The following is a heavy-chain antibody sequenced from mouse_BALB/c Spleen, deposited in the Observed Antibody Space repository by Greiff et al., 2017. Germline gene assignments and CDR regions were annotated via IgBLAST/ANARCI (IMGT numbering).Heavy chain of an antibody. V-gene: IGHV5-12-2*01. D-gene: IGHD2-2*01. CDR2: ISNGGGST. CDR1: GFTFSSYT. Sequence: EVKLVEPGGGLVQPGGSLKLSCAASGFTFSSYTMSWVRQTPEKRLEWVAYISNGGGSTYYPDTVKGRFTISRDNAKNTLYLQMSSLKSEDTAMYYCARRGGYENYAMDYWGQGTSVTVSS. CDR3: ARRGGYENYAMDY. J-gene: IGHJ4*01.